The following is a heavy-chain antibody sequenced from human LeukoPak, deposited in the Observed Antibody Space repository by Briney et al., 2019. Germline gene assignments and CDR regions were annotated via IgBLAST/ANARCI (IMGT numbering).Heavy chain of an antibody. CDR2: IYPGDSDT. CDR1: GYSFNSYW. J-gene: IGHJ4*02. V-gene: IGHV5-51*01. Sequence: GQALKISCQGSGYSFNSYWYGRVRQIPGKGLERMGIIYPGDSDTRYSTSFQGQVTISADNSISTAYLQWSSLKASDTAMYYCARRITIFGGRDYFDYWGLGTLVTVSS. CDR3: ARRITIFGGRDYFDY. D-gene: IGHD3-3*01.